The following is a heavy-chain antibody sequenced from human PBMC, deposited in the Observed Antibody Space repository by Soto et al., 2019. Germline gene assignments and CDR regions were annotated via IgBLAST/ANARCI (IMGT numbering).Heavy chain of an antibody. CDR3: ARDLKNYYYYGMDV. J-gene: IGHJ6*02. V-gene: IGHV1-18*01. CDR2: ISAYNSNT. CDR1: GYTFTSYG. Sequence: ASVKVSCKASGYTFTSYGISWVRQAPGQGLEWMGWISAYNSNTNCAQKLQGRVTMTTDTSTSTAYMELRSLRSDDTAVYYCARDLKNYYYYGMDVRGQGTKVTVSS.